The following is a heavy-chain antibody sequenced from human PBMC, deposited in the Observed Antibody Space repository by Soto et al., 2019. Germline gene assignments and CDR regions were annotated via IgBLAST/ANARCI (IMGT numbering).Heavy chain of an antibody. J-gene: IGHJ4*02. CDR2: MNPNSGNT. V-gene: IGHV1-8*01. Sequence: ASVKVSCKASGYTFTSYDINWVRQATGQGLEWMGWMNPNSGNTGYAQKFQGRVTMTRNTSISTAYMELSSLKSEDTAVYYCARGSGAPYDYIWGSYRPYYFDYWGQGTLVTVSS. D-gene: IGHD3-16*02. CDR3: ARGSGAPYDYIWGSYRPYYFDY. CDR1: GYTFTSYD.